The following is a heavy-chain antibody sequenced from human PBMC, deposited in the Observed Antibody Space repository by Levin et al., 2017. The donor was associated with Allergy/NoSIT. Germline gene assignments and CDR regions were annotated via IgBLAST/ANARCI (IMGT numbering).Heavy chain of an antibody. D-gene: IGHD4-17*01. CDR2: ISSSSSYI. CDR1: GFTFSSYS. J-gene: IGHJ3*02. Sequence: TGGSLRLSCAASGFTFSSYSMNWVRQAPGKGLEWVSSISSSSSYIYYADSVKGRFTISRDNAKNSLYLQMNSLRAEDTAVYYCAREFLDYGYSDAFDIWGQGTMVTVSS. V-gene: IGHV3-21*01. CDR3: AREFLDYGYSDAFDI.